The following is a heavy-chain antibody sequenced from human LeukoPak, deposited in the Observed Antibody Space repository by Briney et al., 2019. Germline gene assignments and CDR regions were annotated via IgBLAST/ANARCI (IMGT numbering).Heavy chain of an antibody. D-gene: IGHD5-12*01. J-gene: IGHJ4*02. V-gene: IGHV4-31*03. Sequence: PSQTLSLTCTVSGGSISSGGYYWSWIRQHPGKGLEWIGYVYYSGSTYYNPSLKSRVTISVDTSKNQFSLKLSSVTAADTAVYYCARGREWLRWAPLGYWGQGTLVTVSS. CDR1: GGSISSGGYY. CDR3: ARGREWLRWAPLGY. CDR2: VYYSGST.